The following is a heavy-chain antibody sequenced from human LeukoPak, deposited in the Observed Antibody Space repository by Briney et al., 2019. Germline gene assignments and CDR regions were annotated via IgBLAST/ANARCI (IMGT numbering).Heavy chain of an antibody. CDR1: GGSISSYY. J-gene: IGHJ4*02. D-gene: IGHD3-9*01. CDR2: IAASGTT. V-gene: IGHV4-4*08. Sequence: SETLSLTFSVSGGSISSYYWSWIRQPPGKGLEFIGYIAASGTTKHNPSLKSRVTISMDTSKNQLSLELTSVTAADTAVYYCARFPYFEGFDYWGQGTLVIVSS. CDR3: ARFPYFEGFDY.